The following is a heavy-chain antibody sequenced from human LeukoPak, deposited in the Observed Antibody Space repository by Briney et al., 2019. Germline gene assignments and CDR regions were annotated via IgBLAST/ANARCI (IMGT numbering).Heavy chain of an antibody. Sequence: PSETLSLTCTVSGGSISSSSYYWGWIRQPPGKGLEWIGSIYYSGSTYYNPSLKSRVTISVDTSKNQFSLNLTSVTAADTAVYYCARGRHIYYGSGSLNLDYWGQGTLVTVSS. V-gene: IGHV4-39*01. CDR3: ARGRHIYYGSGSLNLDY. CDR1: GGSISSSSYY. J-gene: IGHJ4*02. CDR2: IYYSGST. D-gene: IGHD3-10*01.